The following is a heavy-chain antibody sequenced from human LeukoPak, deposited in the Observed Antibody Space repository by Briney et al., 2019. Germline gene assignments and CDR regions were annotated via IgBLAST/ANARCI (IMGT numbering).Heavy chain of an antibody. CDR3: ARHDYGDYVSPYYFDY. J-gene: IGHJ4*02. V-gene: IGHV4-34*01. CDR1: GGSFSGYY. Sequence: SSETLSLTCAVYGGSFSGYYWSWIRQPPGKGLEWIGEINHSGSTNYNPSLKSRVTISVDTSKNQFSLKLSSVTAADTAVYYCARHDYGDYVSPYYFDYWGQGTLVTVSS. D-gene: IGHD4-17*01. CDR2: INHSGST.